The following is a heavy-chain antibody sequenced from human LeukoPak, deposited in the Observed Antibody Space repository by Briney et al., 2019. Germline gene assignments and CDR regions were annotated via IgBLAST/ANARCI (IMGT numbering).Heavy chain of an antibody. V-gene: IGHV3-33*01. CDR3: ASRSGYSQPDYYFDY. CDR1: GFTFSSYG. Sequence: LGGSLRLSCAASGFTFSSYGMHWVRQAPGKGLEWVAVIWYDGSNKYYADSVKGRFTISRDNSKNTLYLQMNSLRAEDTAVYYCASRSGYSQPDYYFDYWGQGTLVTVSS. CDR2: IWYDGSNK. D-gene: IGHD5-18*01. J-gene: IGHJ4*02.